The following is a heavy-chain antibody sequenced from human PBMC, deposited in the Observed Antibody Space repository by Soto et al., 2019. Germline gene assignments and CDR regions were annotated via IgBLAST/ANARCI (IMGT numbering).Heavy chain of an antibody. V-gene: IGHV4-59*08. Sequence: QVQLQESGPGLVKPSETLSLTCTVSGGSICSYYWSWIRQPPGKGLEWIGYIYYSGSTNYNPSLKSRVTISVDTSKNQFSLKLSSVTAADTVVYYCARRYGYSFDYWGQGTLVTVSS. CDR3: ARRYGYSFDY. J-gene: IGHJ4*02. CDR2: IYYSGST. CDR1: GGSICSYY. D-gene: IGHD1-1*01.